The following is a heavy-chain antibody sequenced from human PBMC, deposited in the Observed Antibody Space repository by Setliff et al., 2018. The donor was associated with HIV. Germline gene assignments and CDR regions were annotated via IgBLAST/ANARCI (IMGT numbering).Heavy chain of an antibody. V-gene: IGHV1-46*01. Sequence: GASVKVSCKASGYSFTRYYMHWVRQAPGQGLEWMGITHPSGGSPNYAQKFQGRVTMTRDMSTSTVYMELSSLRSEDTAVYYCARDRRDGLYYHGMDVWDQGTTVTVSS. CDR2: THPSGGSP. CDR1: GYSFTRYY. CDR3: ARDRRDGLYYHGMDV. D-gene: IGHD5-12*01. J-gene: IGHJ6*02.